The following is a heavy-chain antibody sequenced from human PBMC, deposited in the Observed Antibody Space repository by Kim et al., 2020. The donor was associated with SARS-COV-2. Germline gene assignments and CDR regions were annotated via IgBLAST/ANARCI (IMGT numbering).Heavy chain of an antibody. CDR2: ISSSSSYI. CDR3: ARVLYVDIVTYYFDY. D-gene: IGHD5-12*01. J-gene: IGHJ4*02. CDR1: GFTFSSYS. Sequence: GGSLRLSCAASGFTFSSYSMNWVRQAPGKGLEWVSYISSSSSYIYYADSVKGRFTISRDNAKNSLYLQMNSLRAEDTAVYYCARVLYVDIVTYYFDYWGQGTLVTVSS. V-gene: IGHV3-21*01.